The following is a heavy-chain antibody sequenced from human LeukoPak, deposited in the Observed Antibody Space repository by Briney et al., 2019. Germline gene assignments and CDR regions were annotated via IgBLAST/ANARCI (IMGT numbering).Heavy chain of an antibody. V-gene: IGHV3-74*01. CDR1: GFTFSSYW. D-gene: IGHD1-26*01. Sequence: PGGSLRLSCAASGFTFSSYWMHWVRQAPGKGLVWVSRINSDGSSTSYADSVKGRFTISRDNAKNTLYLQMNSLKAEDTAVYYCARELYSGSYYGVDYWGQGTLVTVSS. CDR3: ARELYSGSYYGVDY. J-gene: IGHJ4*02. CDR2: INSDGSST.